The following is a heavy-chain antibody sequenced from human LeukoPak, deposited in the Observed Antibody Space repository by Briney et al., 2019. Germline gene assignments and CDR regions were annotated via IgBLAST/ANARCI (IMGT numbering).Heavy chain of an antibody. D-gene: IGHD6-13*01. Sequence: GASVKVSCKASGYTFTSYYMHWVRQAPGQGLEWMGIINPSGGSTSYAQKFQGRVTMTRDMSTSTVYMELSSLRSEDTAVYYCARGQQLAVSTAVNWFDPWGQGTLVTVSS. J-gene: IGHJ5*02. CDR2: INPSGGST. V-gene: IGHV1-46*01. CDR1: GYTFTSYY. CDR3: ARGQQLAVSTAVNWFDP.